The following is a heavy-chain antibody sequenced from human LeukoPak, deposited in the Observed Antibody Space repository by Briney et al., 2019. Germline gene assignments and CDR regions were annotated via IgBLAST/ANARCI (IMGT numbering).Heavy chain of an antibody. J-gene: IGHJ6*02. V-gene: IGHV1-69*04. CDR3: ARDITMVRGVNYGMDV. CDR1: GGTFSSYA. D-gene: IGHD3-10*01. Sequence: ASVKVSCKASGGTFSSYAISWVRQAPGQGLEWMGRIIPILGMANYAQKFQGRVTITADKSTSTAYMELSSLRSEDTAVYYCARDITMVRGVNYGMDVWGQGTTVTVSS. CDR2: IIPILGMA.